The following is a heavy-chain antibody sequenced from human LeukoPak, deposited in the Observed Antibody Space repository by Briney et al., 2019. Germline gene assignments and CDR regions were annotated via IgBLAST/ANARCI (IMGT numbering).Heavy chain of an antibody. CDR2: IYYSGSS. J-gene: IGHJ4*02. CDR3: ARRRQEGGRNYHYVVY. V-gene: IGHV4-39*01. Sequence: PSETLSLTCTVSGGSISSTNYYWDWIRQPPGKGLEWIGTIYYSGSSACTPSLKSRVTISVDTSKNQFSLKLNSVTAAHTAAYYCARRRQEGGRNYHYVVYWGQGTLVTVSS. D-gene: IGHD2-15*01. CDR1: GGSISSTNYY.